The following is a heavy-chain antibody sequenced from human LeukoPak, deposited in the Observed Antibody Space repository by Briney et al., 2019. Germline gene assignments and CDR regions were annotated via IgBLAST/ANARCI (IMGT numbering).Heavy chain of an antibody. V-gene: IGHV3-7*01. CDR1: GFTFSSYW. CDR3: ARDRALYDSRRGYYYTEDDY. D-gene: IGHD3-22*01. J-gene: IGHJ4*02. CDR2: MNPDGSEK. Sequence: GGSLRLSCAASGFTFSSYWMSWVRQAPGKGLEWVANMNPDGSEKYFLDSVKGRFSISRDNAKSSLYLQMNSLRGDDTAVYYCARDRALYDSRRGYYYTEDDYWGQGTLVTVSS.